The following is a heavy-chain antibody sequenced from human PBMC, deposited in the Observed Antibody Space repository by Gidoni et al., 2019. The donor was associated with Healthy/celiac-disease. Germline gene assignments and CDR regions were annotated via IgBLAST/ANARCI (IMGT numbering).Heavy chain of an antibody. J-gene: IGHJ6*02. V-gene: IGHV1-18*01. D-gene: IGHD2-2*01. Sequence: QVQLVQSGAAVKKPGASVTVSCKASGYTLTSYGISWGRQAPGQGLEWMGWINAYNGNTNYAQKLQGRVTMTTYTSTSTAYMELRSLRSDDTAVYYCARAPVVVVPAATSYYYYGMDVWGQGTTVTVSS. CDR3: ARAPVVVVPAATSYYYYGMDV. CDR1: GYTLTSYG. CDR2: INAYNGNT.